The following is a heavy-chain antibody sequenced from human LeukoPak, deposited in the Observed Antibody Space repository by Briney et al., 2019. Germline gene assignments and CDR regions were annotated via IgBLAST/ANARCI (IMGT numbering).Heavy chain of an antibody. Sequence: GGSLRLSCAASGFTFTSFAMSWVRQAPGKGLEWVSTISRSGVATYYANSVKGRFTISRDNAKNSLYLQMNSLRAEDTAVYYCARDPYSSSWYFGCYFDYWGQGTLVTVSS. V-gene: IGHV3-23*01. D-gene: IGHD6-13*01. CDR3: ARDPYSSSWYFGCYFDY. CDR1: GFTFTSFA. CDR2: ISRSGVAT. J-gene: IGHJ4*02.